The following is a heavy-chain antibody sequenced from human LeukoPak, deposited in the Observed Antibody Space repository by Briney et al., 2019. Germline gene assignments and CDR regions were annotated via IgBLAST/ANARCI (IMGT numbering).Heavy chain of an antibody. D-gene: IGHD3-3*01. V-gene: IGHV1-2*02. CDR1: GFTFSSYA. CDR3: AREFGGVITSYYFDY. Sequence: PGGSLRLSCAASGFTFSSYAMHWVRQSPGQGLEWMGWINPNSGGTNYAQKFQGRVTMTRDTSISTAYTELSRLRSDDTAVYYCAREFGGVITSYYFDYWGQGTLVTVSS. CDR2: INPNSGGT. J-gene: IGHJ4*02.